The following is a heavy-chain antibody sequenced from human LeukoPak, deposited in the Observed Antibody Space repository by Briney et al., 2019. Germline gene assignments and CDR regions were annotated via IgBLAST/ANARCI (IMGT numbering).Heavy chain of an antibody. Sequence: SETLSLTCAVYGGSLSGYYWTWIRQPPGKGLEWIGEINHGGSTKYNPSLKSRVTISVDTSKNQFSLKLSSVTAADTAVYYCARGPYYDFWSGYRDYYFDYWGQGTLVTVSS. CDR3: ARGPYYDFWSGYRDYYFDY. CDR2: INHGGST. V-gene: IGHV4-34*01. D-gene: IGHD3-3*01. J-gene: IGHJ4*02. CDR1: GGSLSGYY.